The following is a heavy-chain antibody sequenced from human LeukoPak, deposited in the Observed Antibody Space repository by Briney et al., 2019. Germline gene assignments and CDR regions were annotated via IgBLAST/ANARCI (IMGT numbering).Heavy chain of an antibody. CDR1: GYTFTTYT. J-gene: IGHJ4*02. Sequence: ASVKVSCKASGYTFTTYTIHWVRQAPGQRLEWMGWINAGNDNTKYSQKFQDRVTITRDTSASTAYMELSSLRSEDTAVYYCASSRGYDVGGNFDYWGQGTLVTVSS. D-gene: IGHD5-12*01. V-gene: IGHV1-3*01. CDR3: ASSRGYDVGGNFDY. CDR2: INAGNDNT.